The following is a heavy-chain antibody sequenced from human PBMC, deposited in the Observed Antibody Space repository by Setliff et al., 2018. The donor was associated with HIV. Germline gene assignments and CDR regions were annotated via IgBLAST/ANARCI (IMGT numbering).Heavy chain of an antibody. V-gene: IGHV1-46*01. D-gene: IGHD3-16*01. CDR1: GGTFTNSA. CDR3: ARAVASKNVRGEYYFDY. J-gene: IGHJ4*02. Sequence: ASVKVSCKASGGTFTNSALTWVRQAPGQGLEWMGIIDPSDGSTIFAQQFQGRLNMPRDTSTSTVYLELSSLRSEDTAVYYCARAVASKNVRGEYYFDYWGQGTLVTVSS. CDR2: IDPSDGST.